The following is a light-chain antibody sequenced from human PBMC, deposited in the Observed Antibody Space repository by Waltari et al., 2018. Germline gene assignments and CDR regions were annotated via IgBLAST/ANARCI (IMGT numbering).Light chain of an antibody. CDR1: QGIGND. J-gene: IGKJ1*01. CDR3: LQDYKYPRT. CDR2: AAS. Sequence: AIQMTQSPSSLSVSVGDRVTISCRASQGIGNDLGWYQQKPGTAPKLLIYAASTLQSGVPSRFSGSGSGTDFTLTISSLQPEDFATYYCLQDYKYPRTFGQGTKVEIK. V-gene: IGKV1-6*02.